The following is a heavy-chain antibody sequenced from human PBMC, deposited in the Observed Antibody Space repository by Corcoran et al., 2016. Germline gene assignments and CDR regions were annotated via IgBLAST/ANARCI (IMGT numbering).Heavy chain of an antibody. CDR2: ISSSSSYI. D-gene: IGHD3-22*01. J-gene: IGHJ4*02. CDR1: GFTFSSYS. Sequence: EVQLVESGGGLVKPGGSLRLSWAASGFTFSSYSMNWVRQAPGKGLEWVSSISSSSSYIYYADSVKGRFTISRDNAKNSLYLQMNSLRAVDTAVYYCARETDDSSGYAYFDYWGQGTLVTVSS. V-gene: IGHV3-21*01. CDR3: ARETDDSSGYAYFDY.